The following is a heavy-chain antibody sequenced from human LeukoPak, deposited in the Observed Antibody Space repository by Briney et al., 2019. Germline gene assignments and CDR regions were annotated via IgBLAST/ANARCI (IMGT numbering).Heavy chain of an antibody. CDR3: ARASGRYSDAFDI. Sequence: GASVKVSCKASGYTFTGYYTHWVRQAPGQGLEWMGWINPNSGGTYYAQNFQGRVTMTRDTSISTAYMELSRLRSDDTALYYCARASGRYSDAFDIWGQGTMVTVPS. CDR1: GYTFTGYY. J-gene: IGHJ3*02. D-gene: IGHD1-26*01. V-gene: IGHV1-2*02. CDR2: INPNSGGT.